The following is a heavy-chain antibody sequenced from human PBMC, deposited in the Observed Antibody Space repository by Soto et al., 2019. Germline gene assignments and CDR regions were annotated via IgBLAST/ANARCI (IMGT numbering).Heavy chain of an antibody. D-gene: IGHD3-10*01. CDR3: ARDSLLWFGEFSPPDY. CDR2: ISSSSSYT. J-gene: IGHJ4*02. Sequence: GVLRLSCAASGFTFSDYYMSWIRQAPGKGLEWVSYISSSSSYTNYADSVKGRFTISRDNAKNSLYLQMNSLRAEDTAVYYCARDSLLWFGEFSPPDYWGQGTLVTVSS. V-gene: IGHV3-11*06. CDR1: GFTFSDYY.